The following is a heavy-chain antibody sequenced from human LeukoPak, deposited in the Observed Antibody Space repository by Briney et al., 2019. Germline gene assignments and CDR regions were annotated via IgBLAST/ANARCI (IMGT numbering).Heavy chain of an antibody. CDR3: ARAHNWKYGTFDY. Sequence: GGSLRLSCAASGFTFSSYAMHWVRQAPGKGLEYVSAISSNGGSTYYANSVKGRFTISRDNSKNSLYLQMNSLRVEDTAVYYCARAHNWKYGTFDYWGQGTLVTVSS. CDR2: ISSNGGST. V-gene: IGHV3-64*01. D-gene: IGHD1-7*01. CDR1: GFTFSSYA. J-gene: IGHJ4*02.